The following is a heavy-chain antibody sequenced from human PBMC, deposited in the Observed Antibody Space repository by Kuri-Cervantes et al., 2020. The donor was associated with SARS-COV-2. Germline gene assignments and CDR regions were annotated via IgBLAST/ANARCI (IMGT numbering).Heavy chain of an antibody. CDR2: INGYNDNT. Sequence: ASVKVPCKASGYTFTNYGISWVRQAPGQGLEWMGWINGYNDNTKYAQKLQGRVTMTTDTSTSTAYMELRSLRSDDTAVYYCARGIVVVVAAMGYFDYWGQGTLVTVSS. CDR1: GYTFTNYG. J-gene: IGHJ4*02. D-gene: IGHD2-15*01. V-gene: IGHV1-18*04. CDR3: ARGIVVVVAAMGYFDY.